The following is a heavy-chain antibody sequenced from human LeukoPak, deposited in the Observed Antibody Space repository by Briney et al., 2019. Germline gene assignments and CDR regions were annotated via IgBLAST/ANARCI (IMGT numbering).Heavy chain of an antibody. Sequence: SQTLSLTCTVSGGSISSGGYYWSWIRQHPGKGLEWIGYIYYSGSTYYNPSLKSRVTISVDTSKNQFSLKLSSVTAADTAVYYCARYIVATTSRHQGRGWYFDLWGRGTLVTVSS. V-gene: IGHV4-30-4*08. CDR3: ARYIVATTSRHQGRGWYFDL. CDR2: IYYSGST. J-gene: IGHJ2*01. CDR1: GGSISSGGYY. D-gene: IGHD5-12*01.